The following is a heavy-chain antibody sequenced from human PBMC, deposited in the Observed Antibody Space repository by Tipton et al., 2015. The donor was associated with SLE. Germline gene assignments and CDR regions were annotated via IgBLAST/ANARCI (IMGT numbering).Heavy chain of an antibody. D-gene: IGHD3-3*01. Sequence: SLRLSCAASGFTFRSYDMHWVRQAPGKGLEWVAVMWFDGSNKYYADFVKGRFTISRDNSKNTLYLQMNSLRPEDTAVYYCAREYFVWSSRLDAFDFWGQGTMVTVSS. J-gene: IGHJ3*01. V-gene: IGHV3-33*01. CDR2: MWFDGSNK. CDR1: GFTFRSYD. CDR3: AREYFVWSSRLDAFDF.